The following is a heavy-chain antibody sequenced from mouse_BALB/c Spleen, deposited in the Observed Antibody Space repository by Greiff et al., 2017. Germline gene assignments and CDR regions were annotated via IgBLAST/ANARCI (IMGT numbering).Heavy chain of an antibody. J-gene: IGHJ4*01. V-gene: IGHV14-1*02. Sequence: EVKLVESGAELVRPGALVKLSCKASGFNIKDYYMHWVKQRPEQGLEWIGWIDPENGNTIYDPKFQGKASITADTSSNTAYLQLSSLTSEDTAVYYCARGGADYAMDYWGQGTSVTVSS. D-gene: IGHD3-3*01. CDR3: ARGGADYAMDY. CDR2: IDPENGNT. CDR1: GFNIKDYY.